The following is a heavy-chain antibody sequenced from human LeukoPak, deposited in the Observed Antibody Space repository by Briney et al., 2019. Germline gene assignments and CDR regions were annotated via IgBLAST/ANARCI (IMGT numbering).Heavy chain of an antibody. D-gene: IGHD3-10*01. CDR2: TYYRSKWYS. V-gene: IGHV6-1*01. CDR3: SRVHKAFDGARDTFDI. Sequence: SQTLSLTCAISGDSVSSNSAAWNWIRQSPSRGLEWLGRTYYRSKWYSDYALSVKSRITINPDTSKNQFSLQLNPVTPEDTAVYYCSRVHKAFDGARDTFDIWGQGTMVTVSS. J-gene: IGHJ3*02. CDR1: GDSVSSNSAA.